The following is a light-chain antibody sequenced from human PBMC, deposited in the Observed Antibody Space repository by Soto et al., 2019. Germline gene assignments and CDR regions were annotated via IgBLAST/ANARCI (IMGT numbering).Light chain of an antibody. CDR2: GAS. J-gene: IGKJ1*01. CDR1: QSVSSNY. Sequence: EIVLTQSPGTLSLSPGERATLSCRASQSVSSNYLAWYQQKPGQAPRLLIYGASSRATGIPDRFSGSGSGTDFTVTISRLEPEDFAVYYCQQHGSSPPWTFGQGTKVEIK. V-gene: IGKV3-20*01. CDR3: QQHGSSPPWT.